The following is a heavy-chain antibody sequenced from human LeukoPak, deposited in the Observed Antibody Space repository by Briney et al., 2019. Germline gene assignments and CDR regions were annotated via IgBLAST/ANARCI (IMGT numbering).Heavy chain of an antibody. V-gene: IGHV3-69-1*01. D-gene: IGHD2-21*02. J-gene: IGHJ4*02. CDR3: ARSSYCGGDCYWGLFDS. Sequence: GGSLRLSCAASGFTFSDYYMSWIRQAPGKGLEWVSSISSTSTYIYYRDSVKGRFTVSRDNTDNSMSLQMNSLRAEDTAVYYCARSSYCGGDCYWGLFDSWGQGTLVTVSS. CDR1: GFTFSDYY. CDR2: ISSTSTYI.